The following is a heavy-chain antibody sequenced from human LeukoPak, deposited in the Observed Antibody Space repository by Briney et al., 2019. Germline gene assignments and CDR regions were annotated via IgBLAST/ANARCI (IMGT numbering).Heavy chain of an antibody. CDR2: ISGSGGST. CDR1: GFTFSSYA. D-gene: IGHD6-13*01. CDR3: AKALAAGRTYCYYMDV. Sequence: GGSLRLSCAASGFTFSSYAMSWVRQAPGKGLEWVSAISGSGGSTNYADSVKGRFTISRDNSKNTLYLQMNSLRAEDTAVCYCAKALAAGRTYCYYMDVWGKGTTVTVSS. J-gene: IGHJ6*03. V-gene: IGHV3-23*01.